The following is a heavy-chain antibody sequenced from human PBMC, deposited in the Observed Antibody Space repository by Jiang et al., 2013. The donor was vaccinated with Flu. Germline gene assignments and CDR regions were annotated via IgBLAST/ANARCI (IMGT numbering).Heavy chain of an antibody. CDR2: ISYDGSNK. J-gene: IGHJ4*02. CDR1: GFTFSSYG. Sequence: VQLLESGGGVVQPGRSLRLSCAASGFTFSSYGMHWVRQAPGKGLEWVAVISYDGSNKYYADSVKGRFTISRDNSKNTLYLQMNSLRAEDTAVYYCAKDGRSGYDPGDYWGQGNPGHRSPQ. D-gene: IGHD5-12*01. V-gene: IGHV3-30*18. CDR3: AKDGRSGYDPGDY.